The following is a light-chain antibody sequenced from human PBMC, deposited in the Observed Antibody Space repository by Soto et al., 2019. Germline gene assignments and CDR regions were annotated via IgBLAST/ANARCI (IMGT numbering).Light chain of an antibody. J-gene: IGLJ2*01. Sequence: QLVLTQSPSASASLGASVKLTCTLSSGHSSYAIAWHQQQPEKGPRYLMNLNSDGSHSKGDGIPDRFSGSSSGAERYLTISRLQSEDEADYYCQTWATGIQVFGGGTKLTVL. CDR2: LNSDGSH. CDR3: QTWATGIQV. CDR1: SGHSSYA. V-gene: IGLV4-69*01.